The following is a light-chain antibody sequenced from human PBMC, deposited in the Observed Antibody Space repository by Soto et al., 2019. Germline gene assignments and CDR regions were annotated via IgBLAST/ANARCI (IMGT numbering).Light chain of an antibody. Sequence: EIVMTQSPATLSVSPVERATLSCRAGQSVSTNLAWFQHKPGQAPRLLIYGASTRATGTPARFSGSGSGTEFTLTINSLQSEDFAIYFCQKYNTWPPITFGQGIRLEIX. CDR3: QKYNTWPPIT. CDR2: GAS. CDR1: QSVSTN. V-gene: IGKV3-15*01. J-gene: IGKJ5*01.